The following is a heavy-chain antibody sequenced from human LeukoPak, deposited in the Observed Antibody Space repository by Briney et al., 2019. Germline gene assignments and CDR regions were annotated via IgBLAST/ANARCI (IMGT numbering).Heavy chain of an antibody. V-gene: IGHV1-46*03. Sequence: ASVKVSCKASGYTFTSYYMHWVRQAPGQGLEWMGIINPSGGSTSYAQKFQGRVTMTRDMSTSTVYMELSSLRSEDTAVYYCAIRFSGGSCWFDPWGQGTLVTVPS. J-gene: IGHJ5*02. CDR1: GYTFTSYY. CDR2: INPSGGST. D-gene: IGHD2-15*01. CDR3: AIRFSGGSCWFDP.